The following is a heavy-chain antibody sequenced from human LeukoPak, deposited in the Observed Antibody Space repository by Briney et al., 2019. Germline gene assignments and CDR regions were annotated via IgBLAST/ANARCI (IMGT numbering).Heavy chain of an antibody. J-gene: IGHJ6*02. V-gene: IGHV4-34*01. CDR2: INHSGST. CDR1: GGSFSGYY. Sequence: SETLSLTCAVYGGSFSGYYWSWIRQPPGKGLEWIGEINHSGSTNYNPSLKSRVTISVDTSKNQFSLKLSSVTAADTAVYYCARHPNAAFSYGMDVWGQGTTVTVSS. CDR3: ARHPNAAFSYGMDV.